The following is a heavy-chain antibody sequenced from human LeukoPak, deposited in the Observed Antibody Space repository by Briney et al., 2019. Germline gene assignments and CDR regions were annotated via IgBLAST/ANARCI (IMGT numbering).Heavy chain of an antibody. CDR2: INSDGSST. D-gene: IGHD6-6*01. CDR1: GFTFSSYW. CDR3: ASGPYSSSQNYYYYYYMDV. Sequence: GGSLRLSCAASGFTFSSYWMHWVRQAPGKGLVWVSRINSDGSSTSYADSVKGRFTISRDNAKNTLYLQMNSLRAEDTAVYYCASGPYSSSQNYYYYYYMDVWGKGTTVTVSS. J-gene: IGHJ6*03. V-gene: IGHV3-74*01.